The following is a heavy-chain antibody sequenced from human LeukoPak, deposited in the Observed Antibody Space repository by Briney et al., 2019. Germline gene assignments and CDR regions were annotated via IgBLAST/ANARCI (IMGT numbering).Heavy chain of an antibody. CDR1: GGSITNYY. V-gene: IGHV4-59*01. Sequence: PSETLSLNCSVSGGSITNYYWSWIWQPPGKGLEWIGYIYYSGSTNYNPSLKSRVTISVDTSKNQFSLKLSSVTAADTAVYYCATVRSSGYSFDYWRQGTLVTVSS. J-gene: IGHJ4*02. D-gene: IGHD3-22*01. CDR3: ATVRSSGYSFDY. CDR2: IYYSGST.